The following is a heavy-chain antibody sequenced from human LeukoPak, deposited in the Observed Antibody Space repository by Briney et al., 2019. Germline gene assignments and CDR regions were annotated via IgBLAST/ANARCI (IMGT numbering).Heavy chain of an antibody. Sequence: GGSLRLSCAASGFPFSVYWMSWVRQAPGKGLEWVANIKQDGSARYYVDSVKGRFTISRDNAKNSLYLQMNSLRDEDTAVYYCAREWFYDSSGYYVYWGQGTLVTVSS. CDR3: AREWFYDSSGYYVY. CDR2: IKQDGSAR. D-gene: IGHD3-22*01. J-gene: IGHJ4*02. V-gene: IGHV3-7*01. CDR1: GFPFSVYW.